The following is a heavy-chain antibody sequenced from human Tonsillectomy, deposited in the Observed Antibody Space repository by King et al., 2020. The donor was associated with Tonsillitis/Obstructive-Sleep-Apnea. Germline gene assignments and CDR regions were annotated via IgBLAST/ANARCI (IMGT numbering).Heavy chain of an antibody. CDR3: AIDGTVGATSA. V-gene: IGHV3-9*01. CDR2: ISWNSYSI. Sequence: VQLVESGGGLVQPGRSLTLSCTSSGFTFDDYAMHWVRQSPGKGLEWVSDISWNSYSIGYEDSVKGRFPISRDYAKNSMYLQMNSLIAEDTALYYCAIDGTVGATSAWGQGTLVTVS. CDR1: GFTFDDYA. J-gene: IGHJ5*02. D-gene: IGHD1-26*01.